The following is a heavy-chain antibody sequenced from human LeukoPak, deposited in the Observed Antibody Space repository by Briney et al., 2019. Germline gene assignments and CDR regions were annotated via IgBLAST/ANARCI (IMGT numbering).Heavy chain of an antibody. J-gene: IGHJ4*02. CDR1: GFTFSSCG. CDR2: IWYDGSDK. Sequence: RPGGSLRLSCAASGFTFSSCGMHWVRQAPGKGLEWVAVIWYDGSDKYYADSVKGRLTISRDNSKNTLYLQMNSLRVEDTAVYYCARATSSSWSAFDYWGQGTLVTVSS. CDR3: ARATSSSWSAFDY. D-gene: IGHD6-13*01. V-gene: IGHV3-33*01.